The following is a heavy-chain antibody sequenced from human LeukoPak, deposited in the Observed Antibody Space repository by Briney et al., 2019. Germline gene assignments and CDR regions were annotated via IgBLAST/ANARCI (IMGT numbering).Heavy chain of an antibody. V-gene: IGHV1-69*06. J-gene: IGHJ6*03. D-gene: IGHD6-19*01. CDR3: ARDLRYSSGWSASGMDV. Sequence: VASVKVSCKAPGGTFSRYAISWVRQAPGQGLEWMGGIIPIFDTANYAQKFQGRVRITADKSSSTAYMELSSLRSEDTAVYYCARDLRYSSGWSASGMDVWGKGTTVTISS. CDR1: GGTFSRYA. CDR2: IIPIFDTA.